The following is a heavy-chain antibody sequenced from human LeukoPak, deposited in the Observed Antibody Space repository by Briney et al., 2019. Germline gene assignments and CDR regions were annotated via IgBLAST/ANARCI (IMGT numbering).Heavy chain of an antibody. CDR3: ASGPGDFGDPFDY. D-gene: IGHD4-17*01. CDR2: INSDGSST. CDR1: GPTFSSYW. V-gene: IGHV3-74*01. Sequence: PGGSLRLSCAASGPTFSSYWMHWVRQAPGKGLVWVSRINSDGSSTSYADSVKGRFTISRDNAKNTLYLQMYSLRVEDTAVYYCASGPGDFGDPFDYWGQGTLVTVSS. J-gene: IGHJ4*02.